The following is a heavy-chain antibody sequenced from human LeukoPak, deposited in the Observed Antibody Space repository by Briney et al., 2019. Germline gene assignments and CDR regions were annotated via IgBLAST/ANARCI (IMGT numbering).Heavy chain of an antibody. V-gene: IGHV4-34*01. CDR2: INHSGST. CDR3: GRTPYYYDSSGYQSPLEYFDY. Sequence: PSETLSLTCAVYGGSFSGYYWSWIRQPPGKGLEWIGEINHSGSTNYNPSLKSRVTISVDTSKNQFSLKLSSVTAADTAVYYCGRTPYYYDSSGYQSPLEYFDYWGQGTLVTVSS. J-gene: IGHJ4*02. D-gene: IGHD3-22*01. CDR1: GGSFSGYY.